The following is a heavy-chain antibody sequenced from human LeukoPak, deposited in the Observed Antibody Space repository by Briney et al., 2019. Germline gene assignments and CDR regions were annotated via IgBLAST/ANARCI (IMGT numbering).Heavy chain of an antibody. CDR2: MNPNNGHT. V-gene: IGHV1-8*01. Sequence: ASVKVSCKTSGYTFTSYDINWVRQAPGQGPEWLGWMNPNNGHTGYAQTFQGRVTMTRDTSIGTAYMELRSLRSEDTAVYYCARNLAMTGDFDNWGQGTLVTVSS. J-gene: IGHJ4*02. CDR1: GYTFTSYD. D-gene: IGHD2-2*01. CDR3: ARNLAMTGDFDN.